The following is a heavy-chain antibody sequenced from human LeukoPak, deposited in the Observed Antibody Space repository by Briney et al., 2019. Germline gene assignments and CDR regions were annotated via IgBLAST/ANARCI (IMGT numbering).Heavy chain of an antibody. Sequence: ASVKVSCKASGGTFSSYAISWVRQAPGQGLEWMGRIIPILGIANYAQKFQGRVTITADKSTGTAYMELSSLRSEDTAVYYCARTYYYDSSGYYAFDYWGQGTLVTVSS. V-gene: IGHV1-69*04. CDR1: GGTFSSYA. CDR3: ARTYYYDSSGYYAFDY. J-gene: IGHJ4*02. CDR2: IIPILGIA. D-gene: IGHD3-22*01.